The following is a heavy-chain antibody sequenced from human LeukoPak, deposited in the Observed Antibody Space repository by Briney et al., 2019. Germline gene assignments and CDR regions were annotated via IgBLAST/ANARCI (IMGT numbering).Heavy chain of an antibody. CDR2: ISYDGSNK. Sequence: PGGSLRLSCAASGFTFSSYGMHWVRQAPGKGLEWVAVISYDGSNKYYADPVKGRFTISRDNSKNTLYLQMNSLRAEDTAVYCCAKPHSGSYLYYFDYWGQGTLVTVSS. J-gene: IGHJ4*02. CDR1: GFTFSSYG. D-gene: IGHD1-26*01. CDR3: AKPHSGSYLYYFDY. V-gene: IGHV3-30*18.